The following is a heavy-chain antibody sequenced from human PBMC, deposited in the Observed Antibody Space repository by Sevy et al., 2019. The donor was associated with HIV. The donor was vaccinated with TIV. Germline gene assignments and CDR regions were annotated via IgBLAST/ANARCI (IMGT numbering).Heavy chain of an antibody. CDR3: TTVDYCSSTSCYNYYYGMDV. D-gene: IGHD2-2*02. CDR2: IKSKTDGGTT. CDR1: GFTFSNAW. J-gene: IGHJ6*02. V-gene: IGHV3-15*01. Sequence: GGSLRLSCAASGFTFSNAWMSWVRQAPGKGLEWVGRIKSKTDGGTTDYAAPVKGRLTISRDDSKNTLYLQMNSLKTEDTAVYYCTTVDYCSSTSCYNYYYGMDVWGQGTTVTVSS.